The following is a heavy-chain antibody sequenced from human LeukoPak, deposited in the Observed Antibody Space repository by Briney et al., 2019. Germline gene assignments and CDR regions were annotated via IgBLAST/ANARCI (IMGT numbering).Heavy chain of an antibody. CDR3: TSWGDTTAEYFQR. CDR2: INTDGSIT. CDR1: GFTFSDYW. J-gene: IGHJ1*01. D-gene: IGHD2-21*02. Sequence: PGGSLRLSCAASGFTFSDYWIHWVRQAPGKGLVWVSRINTDGSITNYADSVKGRFSISRDNAKNTLYLQMSSLRAEDTAVYYCTSWGDTTAEYFQRWGQGTLVTVSS. V-gene: IGHV3-74*01.